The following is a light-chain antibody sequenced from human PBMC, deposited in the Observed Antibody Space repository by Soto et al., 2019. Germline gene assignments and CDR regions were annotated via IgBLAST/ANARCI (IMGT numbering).Light chain of an antibody. CDR2: GAS. CDR3: QHYNELPFT. CDR1: QSVSTK. J-gene: IGKJ4*01. V-gene: IGKV3-15*01. Sequence: EIVMTQSPATLSVSPGERATLSCGASQSVSTKLAWYQQKPGQGPRLLIFGASTRAIGIPARFSGSGSGTDFTLTISSLQYEDFAVYYCQHYNELPFTFGGGTKVEIK.